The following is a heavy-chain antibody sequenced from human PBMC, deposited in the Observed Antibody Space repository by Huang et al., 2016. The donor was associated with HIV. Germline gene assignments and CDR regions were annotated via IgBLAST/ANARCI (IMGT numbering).Heavy chain of an antibody. D-gene: IGHD6-13*01. CDR1: GFRFSSCN. Sequence: EEQLVESGGGLVQPGGSLRLSCAASGFRFSSCNMNWVRQGPGKGLEWLSYISETGSVITYADSVKGRFTVSRDNAKNSLYLQMDSLRAEDTAVYYCARGYSSSWLYNWGQGTLVTVSS. CDR3: ARGYSSSWLYN. CDR2: ISETGSVI. J-gene: IGHJ4*02. V-gene: IGHV3-48*01.